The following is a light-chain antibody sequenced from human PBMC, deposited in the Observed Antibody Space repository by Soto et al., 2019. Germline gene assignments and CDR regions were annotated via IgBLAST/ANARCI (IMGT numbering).Light chain of an antibody. CDR2: ENN. CDR1: SGSIANNY. CDR3: QSYDSDFVV. Sequence: NFMLTQPHSVSESPGKTLSISCTRSSGSIANNYVQWYQQRPGSAPTTVIYENNQRLSGAPDRFSGSTDGSSNSASLTISGLQTEDEADYYCQSYDSDFVVFGGGTK. J-gene: IGLJ2*01. V-gene: IGLV6-57*04.